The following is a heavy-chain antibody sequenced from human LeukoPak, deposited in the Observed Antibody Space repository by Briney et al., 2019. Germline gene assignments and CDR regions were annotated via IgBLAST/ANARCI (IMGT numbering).Heavy chain of an antibody. Sequence: SGTLSLTCTVSGGSISSYYWSWIRQPVGKGLEWIGRIYTSGSTNYNPSLKSRVTMSVDTSKNQFSLKLSSVTAADTAVYYCARETPITIFGVVIIGGYDNWFDPWGQGTLVTVSS. CDR2: IYTSGST. CDR1: GGSISSYY. D-gene: IGHD3-3*01. CDR3: ARETPITIFGVVIIGGYDNWFDP. V-gene: IGHV4-4*07. J-gene: IGHJ5*02.